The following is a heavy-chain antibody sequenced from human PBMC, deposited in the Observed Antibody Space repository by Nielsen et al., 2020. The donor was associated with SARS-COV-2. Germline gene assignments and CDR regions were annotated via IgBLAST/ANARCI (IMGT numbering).Heavy chain of an antibody. V-gene: IGHV3-74*01. Sequence: WIRQPPGKGLVWVSRINSDGSSTSYADSVKGRFTISRDNAKNSLYLQMNSLRAEDTAVYYCARGYYYGSGSYYNNPKYDYWGQGTLVTVSS. CDR2: INSDGSST. J-gene: IGHJ4*02. CDR3: ARGYYYGSGSYYNNPKYDY. D-gene: IGHD3-10*01.